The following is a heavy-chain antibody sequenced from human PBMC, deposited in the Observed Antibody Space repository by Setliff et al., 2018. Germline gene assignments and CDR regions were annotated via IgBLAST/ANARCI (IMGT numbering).Heavy chain of an antibody. CDR2: IFYSGDT. D-gene: IGHD3-3*01. CDR1: GGGGSFSNYY. V-gene: IGHV4-59*01. Sequence: ASETLSLTCGVYGGGGSFSNYYWSWIRQPPGKELEWIGFIFYSGDTKTNPSLKGRVTMSVDRSKNQFSLKLSSVTAADTAVYYCARMSGFQYIDVWDKGTTVTVSS. J-gene: IGHJ6*03. CDR3: ARMSGFQYIDV.